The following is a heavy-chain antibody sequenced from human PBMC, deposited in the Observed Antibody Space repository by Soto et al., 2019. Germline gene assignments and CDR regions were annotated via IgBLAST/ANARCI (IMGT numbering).Heavy chain of an antibody. D-gene: IGHD4-17*01. CDR3: ARDCGYGDYYFDY. J-gene: IGHJ4*02. CDR1: GYTFTVYY. Sequence: ASVKVSCKASGYTFTVYYMHWVRQAPGQGLEWMGWINPNSGGTNYAQKFQGWVTMTRDTSISTAYMELSRLRSDDTAVYYCARDCGYGDYYFDYWGQGTLVTVSS. CDR2: INPNSGGT. V-gene: IGHV1-2*04.